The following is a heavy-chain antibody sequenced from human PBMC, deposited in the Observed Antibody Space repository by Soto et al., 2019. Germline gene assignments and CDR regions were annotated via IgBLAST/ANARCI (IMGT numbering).Heavy chain of an antibody. Sequence: QVQLQQWGAGLLKPSETLSLTCAVYGGSFSGYYWSWIRQPPGKGLEWIGEINHSGSTNYNPSLKGRSTISVDTPKNSFSRKLGSVTAGDPVVYYCARGPEDTAMVEGNWFDPWGQGTLVTVSS. J-gene: IGHJ5*02. D-gene: IGHD5-18*01. V-gene: IGHV4-34*01. CDR1: GGSFSGYY. CDR3: ARGPEDTAMVEGNWFDP. CDR2: INHSGST.